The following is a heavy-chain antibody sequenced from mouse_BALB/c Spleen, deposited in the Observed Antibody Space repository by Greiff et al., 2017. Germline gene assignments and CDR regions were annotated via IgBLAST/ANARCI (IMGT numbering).Heavy chain of an antibody. CDR1: GFSLTSYG. CDR3: AKNRDGNYCAMDY. CDR2: IWRGGST. Sequence: QVQLQQSGPSLVQPSQSLSITCTVSGFSLTSYGVHWVRQSPGKGLEWLGVIWRGGSTDNNAAFMSRLSITKDNSKSQVFFKTNSLQAYDTAIYYCAKNRDGNYCAMDYWGQGTSVTVSS. J-gene: IGHJ4*01. V-gene: IGHV2-5-1*01. D-gene: IGHD2-1*01.